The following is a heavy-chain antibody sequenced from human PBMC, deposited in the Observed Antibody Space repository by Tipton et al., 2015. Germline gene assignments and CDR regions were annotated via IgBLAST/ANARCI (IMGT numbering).Heavy chain of an antibody. CDR1: GDSISSGSYH. CDR2: VYHLGGT. J-gene: IGHJ4*02. Sequence: TLSLTCTVSGDSISSGSYHWAWIRQPPGKRLEYIGSVYHLGGTLYTPSLQSRVNISIDTSKNQFFLKMDSVTAADTAVYYCARGTPFRFWGRGTLVTVSS. D-gene: IGHD2-15*01. CDR3: ARGTPFRF. V-gene: IGHV4-39*01.